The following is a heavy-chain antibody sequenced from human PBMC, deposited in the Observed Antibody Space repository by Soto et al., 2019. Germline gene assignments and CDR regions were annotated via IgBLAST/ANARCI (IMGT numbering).Heavy chain of an antibody. Sequence: EVQLVESGGGLVQPGGSLRLSCTASGFAVRHNYMTWVRQAPGKGLEWVSLIYSGGDTAYADSVKGRFTXSXXXXXXXXXXQMNSLRAEDTAVYYCARKTDSIPSGGDVWGXGTAVTVSS. CDR1: GFAVRHNY. D-gene: IGHD3-10*01. CDR3: ARKTDSIPSGGDV. V-gene: IGHV3-53*04. J-gene: IGHJ6*04. CDR2: IYSGGDT.